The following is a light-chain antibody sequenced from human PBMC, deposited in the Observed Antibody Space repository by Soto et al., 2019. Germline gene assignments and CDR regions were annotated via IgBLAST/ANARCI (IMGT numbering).Light chain of an antibody. Sequence: DFQMTESPSTLSASVGDRVTITCRASQNIRSRLAWFQQKPGKAPKLLIYDASSLESGVPQRFSGSGSGTDFTLTISRLEPEDFAVYYCQHYGSSLTWTFGQGTKVDIK. J-gene: IGKJ1*01. V-gene: IGKV1-5*01. CDR2: DAS. CDR1: QNIRSR. CDR3: QHYGSSLTWT.